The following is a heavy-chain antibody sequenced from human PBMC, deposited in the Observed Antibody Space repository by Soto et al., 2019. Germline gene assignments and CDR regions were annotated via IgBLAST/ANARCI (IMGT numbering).Heavy chain of an antibody. J-gene: IGHJ5*02. D-gene: IGHD3-3*02. Sequence: SETLSLTCTVSGDSIISSDFYWGWVRQPPGKGLEWIGSIFYLGSSYYNPSLKSRVTMSVDTSKNQFSLRLRSVTAADTALYFFARHSLALRKNNWFDPWGQGIMVTVS. V-gene: IGHV4-39*01. CDR2: IFYLGSS. CDR3: ARHSLALRKNNWFDP. CDR1: GDSIISSDFY.